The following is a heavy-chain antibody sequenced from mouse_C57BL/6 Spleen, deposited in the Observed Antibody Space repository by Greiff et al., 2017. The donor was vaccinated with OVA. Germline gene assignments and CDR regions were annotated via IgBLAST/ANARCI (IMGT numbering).Heavy chain of an antibody. D-gene: IGHD2-3*01. CDR2: IYPGDGDT. V-gene: IGHV1-82*01. J-gene: IGHJ2*01. CDR1: GYAFSSSW. CDR3: ARGGWLLNYFDY. Sequence: VQLVESGPELVKPGASVKISCKASGYAFSSSWMNWVKQRPGKGLEWIGRIYPGDGDTNYNGKFKGKATLTADKSSSTAYMQLSSLTSEDSAVYFCARGGWLLNYFDYWGQGTTLTVSS.